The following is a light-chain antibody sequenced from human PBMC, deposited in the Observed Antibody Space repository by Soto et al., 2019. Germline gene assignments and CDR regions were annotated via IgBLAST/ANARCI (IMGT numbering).Light chain of an antibody. CDR3: LQYNSHPHT. CDR1: QDVRNN. J-gene: IGKJ2*01. Sequence: DVQMTQSPLSLSASVGDRVTITCRASQDVRNNLAWFQQKPGKAPKSLIYTASTLQSWVPSKFSGSGSGTDFTLSISNLQPEDFATYYCLQYNSHPHTFGQGTKLEIK. CDR2: TAS. V-gene: IGKV1-16*02.